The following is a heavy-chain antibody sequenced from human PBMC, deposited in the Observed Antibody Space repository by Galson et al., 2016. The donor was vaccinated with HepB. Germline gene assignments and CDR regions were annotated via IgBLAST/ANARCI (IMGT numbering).Heavy chain of an antibody. Sequence: SVKVSCKASGYSFSSYAIHWVRQVPGQRLQWMGWINAGNGNTQSSQKFQDRVTITMDTSARIAYMELSGLTSEDTAVYYCARDHFWGSGSDWFDPWGQGALVTVSS. J-gene: IGHJ5*02. CDR1: GYSFSSYA. V-gene: IGHV1-3*01. D-gene: IGHD3-10*01. CDR3: ARDHFWGSGSDWFDP. CDR2: INAGNGNT.